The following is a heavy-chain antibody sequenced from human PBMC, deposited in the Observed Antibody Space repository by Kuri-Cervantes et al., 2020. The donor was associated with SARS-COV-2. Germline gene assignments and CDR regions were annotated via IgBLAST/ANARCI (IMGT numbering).Heavy chain of an antibody. CDR2: IIPIFATP. D-gene: IGHD5/OR15-5a*01. Sequence: KISRNTSGGVFRNYEISWVRQGPGQGLDFMVAIIPIFATPTYAQKFQGRVTISAEESTSTVYMEVRGVTSDDTAVYYCARGLVYVHLPTHLHRWGQGTLVTVSS. J-gene: IGHJ5*02. CDR1: GGVFRNYE. V-gene: IGHV1-69*01. CDR3: ARGLVYVHLPTHLHR.